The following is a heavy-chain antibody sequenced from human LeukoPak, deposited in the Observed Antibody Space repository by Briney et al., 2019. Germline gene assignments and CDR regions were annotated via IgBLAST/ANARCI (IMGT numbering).Heavy chain of an antibody. CDR1: GDSLSNYY. J-gene: IGHJ4*02. V-gene: IGHV4-59*01. D-gene: IGHD2/OR15-2a*01. CDR3: ARGRCRNSGCRPYFDY. CDR2: IYYSEST. Sequence: PSETLSLTCTVSGDSLSNYYWSWIRQPPGKGLEWVGYIYYSESTNYNPSLKRRVTISTDTSKSQFSLNLRSVTAEDTGIYYCARGRCRNSGCRPYFDYWGQGTQVTVSS.